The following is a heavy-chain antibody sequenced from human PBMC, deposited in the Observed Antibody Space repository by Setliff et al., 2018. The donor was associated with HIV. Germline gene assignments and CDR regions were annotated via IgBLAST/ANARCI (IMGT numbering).Heavy chain of an antibody. V-gene: IGHV1-69*13. CDR3: ARGVTLVRGGRGDI. Sequence: GASVKVSCKASGYTFTSYYIHWVRQAPGQGLEWMGGIIPIFGTANYAQKFQGRVTITADESTSTAYMELSSLRSEDTAVYYCARGVTLVRGGRGDIWGQGTMVTVSS. CDR2: IIPIFGTA. D-gene: IGHD3-10*01. J-gene: IGHJ3*02. CDR1: GYTFTSYY.